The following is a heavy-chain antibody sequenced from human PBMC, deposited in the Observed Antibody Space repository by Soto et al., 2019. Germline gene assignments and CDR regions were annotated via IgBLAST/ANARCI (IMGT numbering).Heavy chain of an antibody. CDR2: IYDSGSS. CDR3: AREKGYISGPKNFDY. D-gene: IGHD5-12*01. CDR1: CASISSGDYF. Sequence: SETLSLTCTVSCASISSGDYFWSWIRQSPGKGLEWIGYIYDSGSSYYNPSLKSRVTMSVDTSKNQFSLKLRSVTAADTAVYYCAREKGYISGPKNFDYWGQGTLVTAPQ. J-gene: IGHJ4*02. V-gene: IGHV4-30-4*01.